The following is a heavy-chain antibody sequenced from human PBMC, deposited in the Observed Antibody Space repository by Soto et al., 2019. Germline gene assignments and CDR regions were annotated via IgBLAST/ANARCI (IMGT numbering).Heavy chain of an antibody. J-gene: IGHJ5*02. Sequence: QEQLVESGGGWVKPGGSLRISCAASGFTFSDYYIAWIRQAPGKGLEWISYISSTGIYKRYADSVKGRFTIARDNANNSLVLQMNSLRADDTAVYYCVRDLYGSGTSLRGWFDPWGQGTLVTVSS. CDR2: ISSTGIYK. CDR3: VRDLYGSGTSLRGWFDP. D-gene: IGHD3-10*01. CDR1: GFTFSDYY. V-gene: IGHV3-11*06.